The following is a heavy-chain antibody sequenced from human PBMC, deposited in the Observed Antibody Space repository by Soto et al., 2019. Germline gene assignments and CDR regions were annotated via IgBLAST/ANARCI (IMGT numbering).Heavy chain of an antibody. CDR2: ISTGGDTI. CDR1: GFIFSDYY. D-gene: IGHD6-19*01. CDR3: ARDDIGWTGGDY. Sequence: PGGSLRLSCAASGFIFSDYYMSWIRRAPGKGLEWVSYISTGGDTIYYADSVKGRFTISRDNAKNSLYLQMNSLRAEDTAVYYCARDDIGWTGGDYWGQGTLVIVSS. V-gene: IGHV3-11*01. J-gene: IGHJ4*02.